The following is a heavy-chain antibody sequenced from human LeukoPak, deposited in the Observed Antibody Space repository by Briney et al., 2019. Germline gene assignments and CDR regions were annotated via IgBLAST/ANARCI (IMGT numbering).Heavy chain of an antibody. V-gene: IGHV3-21*04. CDR2: ISSSSSYI. CDR3: ARGDSSSWYFDY. Sequence: PGGSLRLSCAASGFTFSSYSMNWVRQAPGKGLEWVSSISSSSSYIYYADSVKGRFTISRDNAKNSLYLQMNSLRAEDTAVYYCARGDSSSWYFDYWGQGTLVTVSS. CDR1: GFTFSSYS. D-gene: IGHD6-13*01. J-gene: IGHJ4*02.